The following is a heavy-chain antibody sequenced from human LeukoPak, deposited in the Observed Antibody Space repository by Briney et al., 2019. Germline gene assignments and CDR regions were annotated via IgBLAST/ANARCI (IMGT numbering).Heavy chain of an antibody. D-gene: IGHD2-15*01. CDR2: INPYNGDT. J-gene: IGHJ5*02. CDR1: GYTFTGQY. V-gene: IGHV1-2*02. CDR3: ARDRLRLGYERTNWFDP. Sequence: ASVKVSCKASGYTFTGQYIHWVRQAPGQGLEWMGWINPYNGDTNYAQKFQGRVTMTRDTSINTAYMELRSLRSDDTAVYSCARDRLRLGYERTNWFDPWGQGTLVTVSS.